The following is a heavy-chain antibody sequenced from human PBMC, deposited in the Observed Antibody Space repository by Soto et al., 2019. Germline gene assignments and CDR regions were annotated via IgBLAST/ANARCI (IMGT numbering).Heavy chain of an antibody. V-gene: IGHV4-34*01. CDR1: GGSFSGYY. D-gene: IGHD1-26*01. J-gene: IGHJ4*02. CDR3: ARGRGSYYYFDY. CDR2: INHSGST. Sequence: PSETLSLTCAVYGGSFSGYYWSWIRQPPGKGLEWIGEINHSGSTNYNPSLKSRVTISVDTSKNQFSLKLSSVTAADTAVYYCARGRGSYYYFDYWGQGPLVTVSS.